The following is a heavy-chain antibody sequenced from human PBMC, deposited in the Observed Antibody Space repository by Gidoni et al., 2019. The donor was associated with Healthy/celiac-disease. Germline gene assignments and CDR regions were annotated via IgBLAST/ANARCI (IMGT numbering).Heavy chain of an antibody. CDR1: GFTVSSNY. CDR2: IYSGGST. J-gene: IGHJ4*02. V-gene: IGHV3-66*01. D-gene: IGHD5-18*01. Sequence: EVQLVESGGGLVQPGGSLRLSCAASGFTVSSNYMSWVRQAPGKGLEWVSVIYSGGSTYYADSVKGRFTISRDNSKNTLYLQINSLRAEDTAVYYCAREGPGTAMGPYYFDYWGQGTLVTVSS. CDR3: AREGPGTAMGPYYFDY.